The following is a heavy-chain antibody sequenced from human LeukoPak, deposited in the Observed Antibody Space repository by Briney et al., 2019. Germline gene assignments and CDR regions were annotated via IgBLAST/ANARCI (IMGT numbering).Heavy chain of an antibody. Sequence: GTSLRLSCAASGFTLSSCGMHWVRQAPGKGLEWVAVITYDGITTYFDGSVKGRFTISRDTSKSMLYLQMNSLRPEDTAVYYCVKEQSSGNYRTADFWGQGTLVTVSS. V-gene: IGHV3-30*18. CDR1: GFTLSSCG. CDR2: ITYDGITT. D-gene: IGHD3-10*01. CDR3: VKEQSSGNYRTADF. J-gene: IGHJ4*02.